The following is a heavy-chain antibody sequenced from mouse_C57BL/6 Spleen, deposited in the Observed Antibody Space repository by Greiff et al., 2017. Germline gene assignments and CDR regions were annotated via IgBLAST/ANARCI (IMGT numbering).Heavy chain of an antibody. CDR2: IDPSDSYT. V-gene: IGHV1-69*01. D-gene: IGHD2-5*01. CDR3: ARRGAGASSTIVTLDY. Sequence: QVQLQQSGAELVMPGASVKLSCKASGYTFTSYWMHWVKQRPGQGLEWIGEIDPSDSYTNYNQKFKGKSTLTVDKSSSTAYMQLSSLTSEDSAVYYCARRGAGASSTIVTLDYWGQGTTLTVSS. CDR1: GYTFTSYW. J-gene: IGHJ2*01.